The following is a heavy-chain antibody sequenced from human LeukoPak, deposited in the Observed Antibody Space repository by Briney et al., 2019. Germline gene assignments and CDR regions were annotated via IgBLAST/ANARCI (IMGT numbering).Heavy chain of an antibody. CDR3: ARDPIPGYCTNGVCPTFDY. V-gene: IGHV1-46*01. CDR1: GYTFTSYY. Sequence: GASVKVSCKASGYTFTSYYMHWVRQAPGQGLEWMGIINPSGGSTSYAQKFQGRVTMTRDTSTSTVYMELSSLRSEDTAVYYCARDPIPGYCTNGVCPTFDYWGQGTLVTVSS. CDR2: INPSGGST. D-gene: IGHD2-8*01. J-gene: IGHJ4*02.